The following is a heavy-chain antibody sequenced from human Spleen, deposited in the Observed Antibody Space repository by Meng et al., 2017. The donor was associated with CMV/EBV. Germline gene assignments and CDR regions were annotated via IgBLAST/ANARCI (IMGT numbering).Heavy chain of an antibody. D-gene: IGHD3-10*01. V-gene: IGHV1-18*01. CDR3: ARDHVVRGVYSAY. CDR2: VSSYSGDT. Sequence: CEAYRYRFSDYGFSWVRQAPGRRPERLGWVSSYSGDTKYAESFQDRVSMTTDTSTSTVYMELRSLISDDTALYYCARDHVVRGVYSAYWGQGTLVTVSS. J-gene: IGHJ4*02. CDR1: RYRFSDYG.